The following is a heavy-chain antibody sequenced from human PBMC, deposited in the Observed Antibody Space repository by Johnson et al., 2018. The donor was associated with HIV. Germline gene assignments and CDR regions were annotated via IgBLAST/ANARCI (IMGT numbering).Heavy chain of an antibody. D-gene: IGHD5-24*01. V-gene: IGHV3-30-3*01. Sequence: QMQLVESGGGVVQPGRSLRLSCAASGFTFSSYAMHWVRQAPGKGLEWVAVISYDGSNKYYADSVKGRFTISRDNSKNTLYLQMNSLRAEDTAVYYCARDEPYNLNAFDIWGQGTMVTVSS. CDR3: ARDEPYNLNAFDI. CDR1: GFTFSSYA. J-gene: IGHJ3*02. CDR2: ISYDGSNK.